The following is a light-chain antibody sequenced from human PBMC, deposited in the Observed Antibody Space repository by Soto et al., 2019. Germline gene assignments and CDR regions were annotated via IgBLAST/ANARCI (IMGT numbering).Light chain of an antibody. V-gene: IGKV1-5*01. CDR2: DAF. CDR3: QPYSYLST. CDR1: HSSTRW. Sequence: DIQVTQSPSTLSASVGDSVTITCRASHSSTRWLAWYKQNPEKSPKLLIHDAFTLQSGVSSRFSGSGSVTECTLTISSRQPDDSATYYCQPYSYLSTFGQGKKVDIK. J-gene: IGKJ1*01.